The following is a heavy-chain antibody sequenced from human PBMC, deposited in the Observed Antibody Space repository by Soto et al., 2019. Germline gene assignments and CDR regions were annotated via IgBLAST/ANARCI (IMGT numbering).Heavy chain of an antibody. CDR1: GFTFNTYA. CDR3: ARTSNGLHYFDY. Sequence: PGGSLRLSCAASGFTFNTYAMHWVRQAPGKGLEWVAVISYDGTNKYYADSLKGRFTISRDNSENTLYLQMNSLRAEDTAVYYCARTSNGLHYFDYWARGTLVTVSS. J-gene: IGHJ4*02. CDR2: ISYDGTNK. V-gene: IGHV3-30-3*01. D-gene: IGHD2-8*01.